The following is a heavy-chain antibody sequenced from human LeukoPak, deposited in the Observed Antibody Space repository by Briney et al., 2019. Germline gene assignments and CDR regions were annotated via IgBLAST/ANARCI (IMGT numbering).Heavy chain of an antibody. V-gene: IGHV1-2*02. CDR3: AGLGSIMQERIDP. J-gene: IGHJ5*02. D-gene: IGHD3-16*01. CDR1: GYFFTGYH. Sequence: GASVKVSCKASGYFFTGYHVHWVRQAPGQGLEWMGRINIDNGDTSSAQKFQGRITMARDTSISTAYMELTWLTSDDTAVYYCAGLGSIMQERIDPWGQGTPVTVSS. CDR2: INIDNGDT.